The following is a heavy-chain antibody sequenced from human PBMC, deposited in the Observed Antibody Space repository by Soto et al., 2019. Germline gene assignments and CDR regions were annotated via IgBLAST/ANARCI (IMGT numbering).Heavy chain of an antibody. J-gene: IGHJ6*02. V-gene: IGHV4-39*01. CDR1: GGSISSSSYY. CDR2: IYYSGST. D-gene: IGHD3-3*01. Sequence: SETLSLTCTVSGGSISSSSYYWGWIRQPPGKGLEWIGSIYYSGSTYYNPSLKSRVTISVDTSKNQFSLKLSSVTAADTAVYYCARHIGSYDFWSGNYYYYYYGMDVCGQRTTVTVSS. CDR3: ARHIGSYDFWSGNYYYYYYGMDV.